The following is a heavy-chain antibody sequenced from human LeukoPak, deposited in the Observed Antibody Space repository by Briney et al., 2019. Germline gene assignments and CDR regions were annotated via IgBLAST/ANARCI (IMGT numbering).Heavy chain of an antibody. D-gene: IGHD1-1*01. J-gene: IGHJ4*02. CDR2: ISGSGGST. CDR1: GFTFSSYG. CDR3: ARDLMGYPNLYYFDY. Sequence: PGGTLRLSCAASGFTFSSYGMSWVRQAPGKGLAWVSAISGSGGSTYYADSVKGRFTISRDNSKNTLYLQMNSLRAEDTAVYYCARDLMGYPNLYYFDYWGQGTLVTVSS. V-gene: IGHV3-23*01.